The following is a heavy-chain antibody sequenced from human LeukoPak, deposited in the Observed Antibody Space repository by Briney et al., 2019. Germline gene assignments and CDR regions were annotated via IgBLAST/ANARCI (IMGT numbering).Heavy chain of an antibody. CDR1: GGSISSGGYS. D-gene: IGHD3-10*01. CDR2: IYHSGST. CDR3: AGRLWFGELYFDY. J-gene: IGHJ4*02. Sequence: SETLSLTCAVSGGSISSGGYSWSWIRQPPGKGLEWIGYIYHSGSTYYNPSLKSRVAISVDRSKNQFSLKLSSVTAADTAVYYCAGRLWFGELYFDYWGREPWSPSPQ. V-gene: IGHV4-30-2*01.